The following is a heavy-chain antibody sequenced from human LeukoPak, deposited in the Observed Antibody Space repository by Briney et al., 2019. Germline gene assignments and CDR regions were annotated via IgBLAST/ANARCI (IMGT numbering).Heavy chain of an antibody. Sequence: ASVKVSCKASGYTFTGYYMHWVRQATGQGLEWMGWMNPNSGNTGYAQKFQGRVTMTRNTSISTAYMELSSLRSEDTAVYYCARQYYDYVWGSYSPYNFDYWGQGTLVTVSS. J-gene: IGHJ4*02. CDR2: MNPNSGNT. D-gene: IGHD3-16*01. CDR3: ARQYYDYVWGSYSPYNFDY. CDR1: GYTFTGYY. V-gene: IGHV1-8*02.